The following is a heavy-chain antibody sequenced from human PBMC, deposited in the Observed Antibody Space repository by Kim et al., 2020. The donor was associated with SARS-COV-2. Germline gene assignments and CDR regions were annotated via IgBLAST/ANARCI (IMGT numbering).Heavy chain of an antibody. J-gene: IGHJ4*02. CDR3: ARGKYLDY. Sequence: GESTYYPDSGKGRFTIPSDNSKNTLSLQRNSLRAEDTAVYFCARGKYLDYWGQGTLATVSS. D-gene: IGHD3-10*01. CDR2: GEST. V-gene: IGHV3-53*01.